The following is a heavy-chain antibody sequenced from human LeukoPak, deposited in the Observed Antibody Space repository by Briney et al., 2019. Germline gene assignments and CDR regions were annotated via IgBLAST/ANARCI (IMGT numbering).Heavy chain of an antibody. CDR2: IDPSDSYT. CDR1: GYSFTSYW. Sequence: GESLKISCKGSGYSFTSYWISWVRQMPGKGLEWMGRIDPSDSYTNYSPSFQGHVTISADKSISTAYLQWSSLKASDTAMYYYASDYSNYDRWFDPWGQGTLVTVSS. J-gene: IGHJ5*02. CDR3: ASDYSNYDRWFDP. V-gene: IGHV5-10-1*01. D-gene: IGHD4-11*01.